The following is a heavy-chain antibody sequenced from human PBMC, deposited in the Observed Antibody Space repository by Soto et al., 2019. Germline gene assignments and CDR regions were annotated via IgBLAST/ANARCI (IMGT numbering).Heavy chain of an antibody. Sequence: GGSLRLSCAASGFTFSNAWMNWVRQAPGKGLEWVGRIKSKTDGGTTDYAAPVKGRFTISRDDSKNTLYLQMNSLKTEDTAVYYCSVDTASAYYYYYGMDVWGQGTTVTVSS. J-gene: IGHJ6*02. CDR1: GFTFSNAW. CDR3: SVDTASAYYYYYGMDV. D-gene: IGHD5-18*01. V-gene: IGHV3-15*07. CDR2: IKSKTDGGTT.